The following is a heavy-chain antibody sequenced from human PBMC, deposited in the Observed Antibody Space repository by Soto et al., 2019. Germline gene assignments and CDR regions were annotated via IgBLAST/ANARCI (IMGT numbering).Heavy chain of an antibody. D-gene: IGHD1-26*01. CDR3: ARLDVGDTTGDPKGFDP. Sequence: GESLKISCKGSGYSFTSYWIGWVRQMPGKGLEWMGIIYPGDSDTRYSPSFQGQVTISADKCISTAYLQWSSLKASDTAMYYCARLDVGDTTGDPKGFDPWGQGTLVTVSS. V-gene: IGHV5-51*01. CDR1: GYSFTSYW. J-gene: IGHJ5*02. CDR2: IYPGDSDT.